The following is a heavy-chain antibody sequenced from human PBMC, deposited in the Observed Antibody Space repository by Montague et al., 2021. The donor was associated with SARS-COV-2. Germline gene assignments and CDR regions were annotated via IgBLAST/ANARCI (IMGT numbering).Heavy chain of an antibody. CDR3: AKQPGAGAVVYWYFDL. CDR1: GFAFNNFA. V-gene: IGHV3-23*01. CDR2: IFGSGAGT. Sequence: SLRLSCAASGFAFNNFAMTWVRQPPGKGLEWVSSIFGSGAGTYYADSVKGRFTISRDNSRNTLYLQMNSLRAEGTAKYYCAKQPGAGAVVYWYFDLWGRGTVVSVSS. D-gene: IGHD6-19*01. J-gene: IGHJ2*01.